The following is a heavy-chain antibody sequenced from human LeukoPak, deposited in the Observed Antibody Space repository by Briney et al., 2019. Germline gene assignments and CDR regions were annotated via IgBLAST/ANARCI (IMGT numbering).Heavy chain of an antibody. Sequence: KPGGSLRLSCAASGFTFNTYSMNWVRQAPGKGLEWVSSISSGSRYIYYADSVKGRFTISRDNAKNSLYLQMNSLRAEDTAVYNCARDAYCSGGICYSGYWGQGTLVTVSS. CDR3: ARDAYCSGGICYSGY. J-gene: IGHJ4*02. CDR2: ISSGSRYI. CDR1: GFTFNTYS. V-gene: IGHV3-21*01. D-gene: IGHD2-15*01.